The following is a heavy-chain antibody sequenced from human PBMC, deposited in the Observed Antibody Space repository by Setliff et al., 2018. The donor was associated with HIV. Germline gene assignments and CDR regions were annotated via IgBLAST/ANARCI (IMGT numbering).Heavy chain of an antibody. D-gene: IGHD3-22*01. CDR2: LFYSGST. V-gene: IGHV4-39*01. Sequence: PSETLSLTCIVSGGSFSSSIYYWGWIRQPPGKGLEWIGSLFYSGSTYYNPSLKGRVTISVDTSKNQFSLKLSSVTAADTAVYYCAREIPYSYGGRGDPLWGQGTLVTVSS. J-gene: IGHJ4*02. CDR3: AREIPYSYGGRGDPL. CDR1: GGSFSSSIYY.